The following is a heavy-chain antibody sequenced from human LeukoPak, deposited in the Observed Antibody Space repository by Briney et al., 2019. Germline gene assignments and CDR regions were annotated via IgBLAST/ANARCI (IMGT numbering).Heavy chain of an antibody. CDR3: ASGRHDFLH. J-gene: IGHJ4*02. CDR1: GFDFSTYW. D-gene: IGHD3/OR15-3a*01. V-gene: IGHV3-7*01. CDR2: INLDGTEE. Sequence: TGGSLRLSCAASGFDFSTYWMTWVRQAPGKGLEWLANINLDGTEEHYVDSSLKGRFTISRDNAKNSLYLQMNSLRVGDTAVYYCASGRHDFLHWGQGTLVTVSS.